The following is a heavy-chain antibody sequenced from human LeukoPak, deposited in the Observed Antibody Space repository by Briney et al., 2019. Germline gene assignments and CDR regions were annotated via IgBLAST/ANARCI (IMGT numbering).Heavy chain of an antibody. CDR2: IYSGGKT. D-gene: IGHD6-19*01. CDR3: ATPEGAVAGLFDY. Sequence: GSLRLSCAASGFTVSSNYMSWVRQAPGKGLEWVSVIYSGGKTFYADSVKGRFTISRDNSKNTLYLQMNSLRAEDTAVYYCATPEGAVAGLFDYWGQGTLVTVSS. CDR1: GFTVSSNY. V-gene: IGHV3-53*01. J-gene: IGHJ4*02.